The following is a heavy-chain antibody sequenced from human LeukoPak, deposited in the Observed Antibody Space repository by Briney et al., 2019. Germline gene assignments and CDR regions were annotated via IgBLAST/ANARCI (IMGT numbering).Heavy chain of an antibody. J-gene: IGHJ6*03. D-gene: IGHD5-12*01. CDR3: AKGGGYEAQYYYYYLDV. V-gene: IGHV3-9*01. Sequence: GGSLRLSCAASGFTFDDYAIHWVRQAPGKGLEWVSSISWNSGSIGYADSVKGRFTISRDNSKNTLYLQMKSLRAEDTAVYYCAKGGGYEAQYYYYYLDVWGKGTTVTISS. CDR2: ISWNSGSI. CDR1: GFTFDDYA.